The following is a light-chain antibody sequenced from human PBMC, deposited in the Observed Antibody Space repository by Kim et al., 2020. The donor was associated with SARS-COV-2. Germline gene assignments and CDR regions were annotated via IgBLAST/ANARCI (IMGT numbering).Light chain of an antibody. CDR1: QSIRNY. CDR2: ASS. Sequence: ASVDDRVTITCRASQSIRNYLNWYQQKPGKAPKLLIYASSSLQSGVPSRFSGSGSGTDFALTISSLQPDDFAGYYCQQSFSTPQTFGQGTKVDIK. CDR3: QQSFSTPQT. J-gene: IGKJ1*01. V-gene: IGKV1-39*01.